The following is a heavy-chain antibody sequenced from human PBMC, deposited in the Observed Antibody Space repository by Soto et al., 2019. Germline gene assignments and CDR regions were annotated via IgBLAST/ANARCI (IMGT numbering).Heavy chain of an antibody. CDR2: IYYSGST. Sequence: SEILSLTCTVSGGSISSYYWSWIRQPPGKGLEWIGYIYYSGSTNYNPSLKSRVTISVDTSKNQFSLKLSSVTAADTAVYYCARVWGAARVIDYWGQGTLVTVSS. CDR3: ARVWGAARVIDY. J-gene: IGHJ4*02. D-gene: IGHD6-25*01. V-gene: IGHV4-59*01. CDR1: GGSISSYY.